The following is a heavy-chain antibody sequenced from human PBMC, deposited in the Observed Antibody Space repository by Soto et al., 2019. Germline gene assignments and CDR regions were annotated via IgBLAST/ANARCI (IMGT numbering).Heavy chain of an antibody. CDR3: ARWGYYYDSSGQGGMDV. V-gene: IGHV3-33*01. D-gene: IGHD3-22*01. Sequence: LRLSFAASGFTFSSYGMHWVRQAPGKGLEWAAVIWYDGSNKYYADSVKGRFTISRDNSKNTLYLQMNSLRAEDTAVYYCARWGYYYDSSGQGGMDVWGQGTTVTVSS. CDR2: IWYDGSNK. CDR1: GFTFSSYG. J-gene: IGHJ6*02.